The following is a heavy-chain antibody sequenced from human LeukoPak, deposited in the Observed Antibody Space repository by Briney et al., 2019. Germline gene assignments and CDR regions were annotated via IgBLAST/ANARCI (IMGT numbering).Heavy chain of an antibody. CDR2: IYYSGST. V-gene: IGHV4-39*07. J-gene: IGHJ4*02. D-gene: IGHD3-3*01. Sequence: PSETLSLTCTVSGGSISSGSYYWGWIRQPPGKGLEWIGSIYYSGSTYYNPSLKSRVTISVDTSKNQFSLKLSSVTAADTAVYYCARAPNYDFWSGYLDYWGQGTLVTVSS. CDR3: ARAPNYDFWSGYLDY. CDR1: GGSISSGSYY.